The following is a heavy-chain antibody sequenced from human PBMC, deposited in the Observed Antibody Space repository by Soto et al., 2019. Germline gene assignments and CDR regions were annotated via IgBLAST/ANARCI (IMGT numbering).Heavy chain of an antibody. J-gene: IGHJ4*02. D-gene: IGHD1-1*01. CDR3: ASREGQTGTFAY. Sequence: ASVKVSCKASGYTFTSYAMHWVRQAPGQRLEWMGWINAGNGNTKYSQKFQGRVTITRDTSASTAYMELSSLRSGDTAVYYCASREGQTGTFAYWGQGTLVTVSS. V-gene: IGHV1-3*01. CDR2: INAGNGNT. CDR1: GYTFTSYA.